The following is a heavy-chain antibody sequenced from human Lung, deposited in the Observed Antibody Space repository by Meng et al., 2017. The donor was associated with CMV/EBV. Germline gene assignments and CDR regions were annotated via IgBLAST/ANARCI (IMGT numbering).Heavy chain of an antibody. V-gene: IGHV1-18*04. Sequence: SVXVSXXAYGYSFNSYIISWVRQAPGQGLEWMGWVNSYTGDTDYAQQFQERITMTTDTSTTTVYMELRSLRTDDTAAYYCARISMIRGIIITGWLDPWGQGXLVTVSS. J-gene: IGHJ5*02. D-gene: IGHD3-10*01. CDR1: GYSFNSYI. CDR2: VNSYTGDT. CDR3: ARISMIRGIIITGWLDP.